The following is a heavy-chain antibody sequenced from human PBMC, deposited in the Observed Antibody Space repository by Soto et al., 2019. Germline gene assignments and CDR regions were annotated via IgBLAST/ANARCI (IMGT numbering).Heavy chain of an antibody. CDR2: IYYSGST. J-gene: IGHJ5*02. V-gene: IGHV4-31*03. CDR3: ARSVFP. Sequence: QVQLQESGPGLVKPSQTLSLTCTVSGGSISSDGYYWNWIRQHPGKGLEWIGYIYYSGSTYYNPSLKSRLTVSLDTSKNQFSLKLSSVAAADTAVYYCARSVFPWGQGTLVTVSS. D-gene: IGHD2-8*01. CDR1: GGSISSDGYY.